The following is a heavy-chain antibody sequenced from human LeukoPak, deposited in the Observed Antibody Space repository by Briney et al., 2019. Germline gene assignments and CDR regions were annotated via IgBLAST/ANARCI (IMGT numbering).Heavy chain of an antibody. Sequence: GGSLRLSCAASGFTFSSYSMNWVRQAPGKGLEWVSYISSSSSTIYYADSVKGRFTTSRDNAKNSLYLQMNSLRAEDTAVYYCASHIVVVPAAIYYFDYWGQGTLVTVSS. CDR2: ISSSSSTI. CDR3: ASHIVVVPAAIYYFDY. CDR1: GFTFSSYS. J-gene: IGHJ4*02. D-gene: IGHD2-2*01. V-gene: IGHV3-48*01.